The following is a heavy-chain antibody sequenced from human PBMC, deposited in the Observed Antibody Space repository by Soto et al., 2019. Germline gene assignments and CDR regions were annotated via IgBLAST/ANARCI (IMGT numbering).Heavy chain of an antibody. D-gene: IGHD3-10*02. V-gene: IGHV3-20*04. J-gene: IGHJ4*02. CDR1: GFTFDDHV. CDR3: VRDRTNMFDY. CDR2: INWNGGAR. Sequence: PGGSLRLSCATSGFTFDDHVMGWVRQVPGKGLEWVSSINWNGGARNYADSVKGRFTISRDNAKDSLYLQMNSLRAEDTALYYCVRDRTNMFDYWGQGT.